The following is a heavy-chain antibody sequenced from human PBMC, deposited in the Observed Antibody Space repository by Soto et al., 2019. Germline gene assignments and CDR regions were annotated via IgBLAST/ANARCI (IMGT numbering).Heavy chain of an antibody. CDR2: IGTAGDP. Sequence: EEQLVESGGGLVQPGGSLRLSCAASGFTFSSFDMHWVRQATGKGLEWVSGIGTAGDPYYPGSVKGRFTISRENAKNSLYLQMNSLRAGDTAVYYCARAPQAYGDYLSYGMDVWGHGTTVTVSS. V-gene: IGHV3-13*05. CDR3: ARAPQAYGDYLSYGMDV. D-gene: IGHD4-17*01. CDR1: GFTFSSFD. J-gene: IGHJ6*02.